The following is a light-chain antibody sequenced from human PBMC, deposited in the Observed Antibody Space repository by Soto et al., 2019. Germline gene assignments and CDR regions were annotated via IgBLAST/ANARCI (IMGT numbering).Light chain of an antibody. CDR3: SSYAASNNFYFV. CDR2: EAT. V-gene: IGLV2-8*01. CDR1: SSDVGGYNY. Sequence: QSALTQPPSASGSPGQSVTISCTGTSSDVGGYNYVSWYQQYPGRAPKLLIYEATKPHSGVPDRFSGSKSGNTASLTVSGLQDEDDADYSYSSYAASNNFYFVFGGGTKVTVL. J-gene: IGLJ3*02.